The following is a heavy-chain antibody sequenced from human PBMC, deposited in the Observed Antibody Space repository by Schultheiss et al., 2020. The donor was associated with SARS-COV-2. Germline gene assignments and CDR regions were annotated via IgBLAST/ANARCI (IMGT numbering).Heavy chain of an antibody. J-gene: IGHJ6*02. CDR1: GFTFSNAW. D-gene: IGHD6-13*01. CDR2: IKSKTDGGTT. CDR3: AREYSSSWSNRGMDV. V-gene: IGHV3-15*01. Sequence: GGSLRLSCAASGFTFSNAWMSWVRQAPGKGLEWVGRIKSKTDGGTTDYAAPVKGRFTISRDDSKNTLYLQMNSLRAEDTAVYYCAREYSSSWSNRGMDVWGQGTTVTVSS.